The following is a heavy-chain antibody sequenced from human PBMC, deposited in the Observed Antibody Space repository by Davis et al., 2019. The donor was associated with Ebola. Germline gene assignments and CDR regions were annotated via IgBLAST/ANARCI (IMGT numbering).Heavy chain of an antibody. CDR1: GYPFTTYG. Sequence: ASVKVSCKASGYPFTTYGITWVRQAPGRGLEWLGWISAYSGHTKYVERLQDRVTMTTDTSTSTAYMELRSLRSDDTAVYYCARAQFPTTSDHWGQGTLVTVSS. CDR3: ARAQFPTTSDH. D-gene: IGHD1-1*01. J-gene: IGHJ4*02. V-gene: IGHV1-18*04. CDR2: ISAYSGHT.